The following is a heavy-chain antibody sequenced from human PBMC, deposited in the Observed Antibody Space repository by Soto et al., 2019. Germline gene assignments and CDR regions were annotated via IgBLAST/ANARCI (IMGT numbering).Heavy chain of an antibody. CDR1: GFSLSTSGVG. CDR2: IYWDDDK. CDR3: AHRRTPRTMVRGVRGNWFDP. Sequence: SGPTLVQPTQPLTLTCTFSGFSLSTSGVGVGWIRQPPGKALEWLALIYWDDDKRYSPSLKSRLTITKDTSKNQVVLTMTNMDPVDTATYYCAHRRTPRTMVRGVRGNWFDPWGQGTLVTVSS. D-gene: IGHD3-10*01. V-gene: IGHV2-5*02. J-gene: IGHJ5*02.